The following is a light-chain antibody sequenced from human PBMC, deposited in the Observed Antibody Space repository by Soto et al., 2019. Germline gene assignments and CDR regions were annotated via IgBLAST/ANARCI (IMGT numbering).Light chain of an antibody. Sequence: QSALTQPASVSASPGQSITISCTGTSSDVGGSDLVSWNQHYPGKAPKLIIYEGTKRPSGVSNRFSGSKSGNTASLTISGLQAEDEADYYCSSYAGGRVIFGGGTKLTVL. CDR2: EGT. V-gene: IGLV2-23*01. CDR1: SSDVGGSDL. CDR3: SSYAGGRVI. J-gene: IGLJ2*01.